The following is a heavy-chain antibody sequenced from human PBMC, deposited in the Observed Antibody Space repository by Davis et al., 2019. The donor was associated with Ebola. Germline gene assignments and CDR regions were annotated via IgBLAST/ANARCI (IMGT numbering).Heavy chain of an antibody. CDR3: AGGIAARFDY. Sequence: MPSETLSLTCAVSGGSISSSNWWCWVRQPPGKGLEWIGEIYHSGSTNYNPSLKSRATISVDKSKNQFSLKLSSVTAADTAVYYCAGGIAARFDYWGQGTLVTVSS. CDR1: GGSISSSNW. D-gene: IGHD6-6*01. CDR2: IYHSGST. J-gene: IGHJ4*02. V-gene: IGHV4-4*02.